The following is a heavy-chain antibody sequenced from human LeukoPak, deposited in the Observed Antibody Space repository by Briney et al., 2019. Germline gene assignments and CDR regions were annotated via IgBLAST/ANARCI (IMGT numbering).Heavy chain of an antibody. CDR2: IYYSGST. CDR3: ARDHYDSSGYYYGYYYGMDV. CDR1: GGSISSYY. V-gene: IGHV4-59*01. D-gene: IGHD3-22*01. Sequence: PSETLSLTCTVSGGSISSYYWSWIRQPPGKGLEWIGYIYYSGSTNYNPSLKSRVTISVDTSKNQFSLKLSSVTAADTAVYYCARDHYDSSGYYYGYYYGMDVWGQGTTVTVSS. J-gene: IGHJ6*02.